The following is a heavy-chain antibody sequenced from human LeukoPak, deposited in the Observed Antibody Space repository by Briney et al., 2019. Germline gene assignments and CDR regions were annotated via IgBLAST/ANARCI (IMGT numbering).Heavy chain of an antibody. D-gene: IGHD3-10*01. V-gene: IGHV3-21*01. J-gene: IGHJ4*02. CDR2: ISSSSSYI. CDR3: AREMRDYYGSGSSHNFDY. CDR1: GXTFSSYS. Sequence: GGSLRLSCAXSGXTFSSYSMNWVRQAPGKGLEWVSSISSSSSYIYYADSVKGRFTISRDNAKNSLYLQMNSLRAEDTAVYYCAREMRDYYGSGSSHNFDYWGQGTLVTVSS.